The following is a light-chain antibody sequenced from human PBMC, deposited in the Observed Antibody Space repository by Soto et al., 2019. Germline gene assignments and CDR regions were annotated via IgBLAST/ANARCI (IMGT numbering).Light chain of an antibody. CDR2: AAS. CDR1: QSVSSNY. J-gene: IGKJ1*01. Sequence: EIVLTQSPGTLSLSPGKRATISCRASQSVSSNYLTWYKQKRGQAPRLLIYAASNMSRGIPGRFGGSGSGTDFTLTVSRLEPEDFAVYYCQQYDSEPWTFGQGTKV. V-gene: IGKV3-20*01. CDR3: QQYDSEPWT.